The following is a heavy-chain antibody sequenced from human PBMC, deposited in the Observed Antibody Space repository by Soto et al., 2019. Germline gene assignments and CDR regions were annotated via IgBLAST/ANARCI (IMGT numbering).Heavy chain of an antibody. J-gene: IGHJ6*02. CDR3: VRGGILEANRPYYYYGLDV. D-gene: IGHD1-1*01. CDR1: GYTFSTYG. Sequence: ASVKVSCKVFGYTFSTYGLSWVRQAPGQGLEWMGWVSPYNGDTYYAPGLQGRVTMTTDTSTNTAYMSLRSLRSDDTAIYYCVRGGILEANRPYYYYGLDVWGQGTPVTVS. V-gene: IGHV1-18*01. CDR2: VSPYNGDT.